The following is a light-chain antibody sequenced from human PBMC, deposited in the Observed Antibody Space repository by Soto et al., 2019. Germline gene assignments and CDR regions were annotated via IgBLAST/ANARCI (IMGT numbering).Light chain of an antibody. J-gene: IGKJ1*01. V-gene: IGKV3-15*01. Sequence: EIVMTQSPATLSVSPGERATPSCRASQSVSSNLAWYQQKPGQAPRLLIYGASTRATGIPARFSGSGSGTEFTITSSSLQSEDSAVYYCQQYNNWPPWTFGQGTKVEIK. CDR2: GAS. CDR1: QSVSSN. CDR3: QQYNNWPPWT.